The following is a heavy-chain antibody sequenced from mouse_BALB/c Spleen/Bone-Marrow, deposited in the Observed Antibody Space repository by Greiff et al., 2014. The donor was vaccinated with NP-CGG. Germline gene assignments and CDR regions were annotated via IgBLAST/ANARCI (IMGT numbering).Heavy chain of an antibody. CDR3: ARGGELRPWFAY. Sequence: EVKLVESGGGLVKPGGSLKLSCAASGFTFSSYAMSWVRQTPEKRLEWVASISSGGNTYYPDSMMGRFTISRDNARNILYLQMSSLRSEDTAMYYCARGGELRPWFAYWGQGTLVTVSA. CDR2: ISSGGNT. CDR1: GFTFSSYA. V-gene: IGHV5-6-5*01. J-gene: IGHJ3*01. D-gene: IGHD2-4*01.